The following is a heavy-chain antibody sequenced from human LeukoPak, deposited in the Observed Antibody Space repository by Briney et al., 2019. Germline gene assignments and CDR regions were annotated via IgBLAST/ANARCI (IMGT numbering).Heavy chain of an antibody. CDR2: IKSKTDGGTT. CDR3: TTDSSSWIYYYYGMDV. Sequence: PGGSLRLSCAASGFTFSNAWMSWVRQAPGKGLEWVGRIKSKTDGGTTDYAAPVKGRFTISRDDSKNTLYLQMNSLKTEDTAVYYCTTDSSSWIYYYYGMDVWGQGTTVTVSS. J-gene: IGHJ6*02. V-gene: IGHV3-15*01. CDR1: GFTFSNAW. D-gene: IGHD6-13*01.